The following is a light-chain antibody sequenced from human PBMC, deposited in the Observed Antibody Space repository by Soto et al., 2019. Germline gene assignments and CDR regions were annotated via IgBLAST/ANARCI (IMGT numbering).Light chain of an antibody. J-gene: IGKJ3*01. CDR3: QQYGSSPLT. CDR2: GAS. V-gene: IGKV3-20*01. Sequence: ILLTPSPCALSLSPGSRATLSCGASQTVSNNYLAWYQRKPGQAPRLLIYGASGRATGIPDRFSGSGSGTDFTLTISRLEPEDFAVYYCQQYGSSPLTFGRGTKVDIK. CDR1: QTVSNNY.